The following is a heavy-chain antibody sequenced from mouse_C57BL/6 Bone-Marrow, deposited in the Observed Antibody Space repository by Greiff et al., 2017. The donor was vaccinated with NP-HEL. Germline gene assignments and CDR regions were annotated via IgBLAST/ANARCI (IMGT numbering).Heavy chain of an antibody. D-gene: IGHD1-1*02. CDR2: IYPGSGST. CDR3: ALWVSCLYFVY. Sequence: QVQLQQPGAELVKPGASVKMSCKASGYTFTSYWITWVKQRPGQGLEWIGDIYPGSGSTNYNEKFKSKATLTVDTSSSTAYMQLRSLTSDDSVVYYWALWVSCLYFVYCGLCSILTVFS. V-gene: IGHV1-55*01. J-gene: IGHJ2*01. CDR1: GYTFTSYW.